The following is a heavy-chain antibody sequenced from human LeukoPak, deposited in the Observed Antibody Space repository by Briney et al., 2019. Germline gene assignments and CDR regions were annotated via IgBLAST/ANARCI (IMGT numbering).Heavy chain of an antibody. V-gene: IGHV3-15*01. CDR2: IKSKTDGGTT. J-gene: IGHJ4*02. Sequence: GGSLRLSCAASGFTFSNAWMSWVRQAPGKGLEWVGRIKSKTDGGTTDYAAPVKGRFTISRDDSKKTLYLQMNSLKTEDTAVYYCTTDGRGSHYFDYWGQGTLVTVSS. CDR1: GFTFSNAW. CDR3: TTDGRGSHYFDY. D-gene: IGHD1-26*01.